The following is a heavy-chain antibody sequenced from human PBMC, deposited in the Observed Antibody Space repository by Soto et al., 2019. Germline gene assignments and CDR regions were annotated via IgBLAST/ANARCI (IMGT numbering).Heavy chain of an antibody. D-gene: IGHD3-16*02. J-gene: IGHJ4*02. CDR1: GGSISSGDYY. CDR2: IYYSGST. Sequence: QVQLQESGPGLVKPSQTLSLTCTVSGGSISSGDYYWSWIRQPPGKGLEWIGYIYYSGSTYYNPSLKSRVTISVDTSKNQFSLKLSSVTAADTAVYYCARVPSLGYYDYVWGSYPLYFDYWGQGTLVTVSS. V-gene: IGHV4-30-4*01. CDR3: ARVPSLGYYDYVWGSYPLYFDY.